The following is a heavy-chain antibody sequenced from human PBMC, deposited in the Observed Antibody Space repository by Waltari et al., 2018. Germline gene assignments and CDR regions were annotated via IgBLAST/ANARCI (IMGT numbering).Heavy chain of an antibody. Sequence: QVQLQQWGAGLLKPSETLSLTCAVYGGSFSGYYWSWIRQHPGKGLEWIGEINHSGSTNYNPSLKSRVTISVDTSKNQFSLKLSSVTAADTAVYYCARGGDYGYYFDYWGQGTLVTVSS. J-gene: IGHJ4*02. V-gene: IGHV4-34*01. CDR2: INHSGST. CDR1: GGSFSGYY. CDR3: ARGGDYGYYFDY. D-gene: IGHD4-17*01.